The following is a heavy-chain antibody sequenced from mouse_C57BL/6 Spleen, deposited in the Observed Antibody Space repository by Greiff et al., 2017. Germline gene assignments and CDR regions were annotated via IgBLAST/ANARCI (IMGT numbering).Heavy chain of an antibody. J-gene: IGHJ3*01. CDR3: ARSWGNYLPAWFAY. D-gene: IGHD2-1*01. V-gene: IGHV1-26*01. CDR2: INPNNGGT. CDR1: GYTFTDYY. Sequence: VQLQQSGPELVKPGASVKISCKASGYTFTDYYMNWVKQSHGKSLEWIGDINPNNGGTSYNQKFKGKATLTVDKSSSTAYMELRSLTSEDSAVYYCARSWGNYLPAWFAYWGQGTLVTVSA.